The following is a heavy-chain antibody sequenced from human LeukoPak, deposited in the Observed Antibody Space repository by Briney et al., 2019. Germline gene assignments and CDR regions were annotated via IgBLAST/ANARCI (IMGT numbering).Heavy chain of an antibody. D-gene: IGHD3-10*01. CDR3: AKELHGSGNYAFDY. CDR2: VSVNGGTT. CDR1: GFTLSAND. J-gene: IGHJ4*02. V-gene: IGHV3-23*01. Sequence: PGGSLRLSCAASGFTLSANDMSWVRQAPGKGLEWVSTVSVNGGTTYYADSVKGRFTNSRDNSMNALYLQMNSLRAEVPAVYFCAKELHGSGNYAFDYWDQGPLVTVSS.